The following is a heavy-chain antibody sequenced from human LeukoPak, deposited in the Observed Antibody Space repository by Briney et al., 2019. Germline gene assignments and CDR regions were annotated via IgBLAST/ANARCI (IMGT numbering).Heavy chain of an antibody. J-gene: IGHJ4*02. CDR1: GFTFSSYG. CDR3: AKDNAFLWFGEYYFDY. CDR2: IRYDGSNK. Sequence: GGSLRLSCAASGFTFSSYGMHWVRQAPGKGLEWVAFIRYDGSNKYYADSVKGRFTISRDNSKNTLYLQMNSLRAEDTAVYYCAKDNAFLWFGEYYFDYWGQGTLVTVSS. V-gene: IGHV3-30*02. D-gene: IGHD3-10*01.